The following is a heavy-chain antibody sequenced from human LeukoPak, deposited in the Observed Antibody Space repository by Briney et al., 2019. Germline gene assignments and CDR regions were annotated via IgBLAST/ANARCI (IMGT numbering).Heavy chain of an antibody. CDR2: VYSGGTS. V-gene: IGHV4-4*07. CDR3: ARGPPTDAFDI. CDR1: GGSISNYY. Sequence: PSETLSLTCTVSGGSISNYYWTWIRQPAGKGLEWIGRVYSGGTSYYNPSLKSRVTLSLDTSKNQFSLTLSSVTAADTAIYYCARGPPTDAFDIWGQGTMVTVSS. J-gene: IGHJ3*02.